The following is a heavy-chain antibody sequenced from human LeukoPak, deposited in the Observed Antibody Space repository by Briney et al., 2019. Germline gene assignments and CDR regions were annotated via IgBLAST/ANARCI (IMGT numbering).Heavy chain of an antibody. CDR3: AREYISAFDS. D-gene: IGHD1-14*01. CDR1: GSTFSSYA. J-gene: IGHJ4*02. CDR2: ISGSGGST. Sequence: GGSLRLSCAASGSTFSSYAMSWARQAPGKGLEWVSAISGSGGSTYYADSVKGRFTISRDNAKTSLYLKMNSLRAEDTAVYYCAREYISAFDSWGQGTLVTVSS. V-gene: IGHV3-23*01.